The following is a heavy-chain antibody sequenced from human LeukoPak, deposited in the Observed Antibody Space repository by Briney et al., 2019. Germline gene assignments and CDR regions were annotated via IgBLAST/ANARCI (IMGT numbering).Heavy chain of an antibody. CDR1: GGSISSYY. V-gene: IGHV4-59*08. Sequence: SETLSLTCTVSGGSISSYYWSWIRQPPGKGLEWIGYIYYSGSTNYNPSLKSRVTISVDTSKNQFSLKLSSVTAADTAVYYCARLTSRGYSYGYFDYWGQGTLVTVSS. CDR3: ARLTSRGYSYGYFDY. J-gene: IGHJ4*02. CDR2: IYYSGST. D-gene: IGHD5-18*01.